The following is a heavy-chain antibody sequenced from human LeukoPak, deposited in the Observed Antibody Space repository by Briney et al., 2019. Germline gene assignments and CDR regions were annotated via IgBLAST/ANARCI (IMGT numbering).Heavy chain of an antibody. Sequence: GGSLRLSCAASGFSFSSYAMSWVRQAPGKGLEWVSAISGSGGSTYDADSVKGRFTISRDNSKNTLYVQMNSLRVEDTAVYYCAREDSNNYGSGSYYNDDCWGQGTLVTVSS. CDR1: GFSFSSYA. D-gene: IGHD3-10*01. J-gene: IGHJ4*02. CDR2: ISGSGGST. CDR3: AREDSNNYGSGSYYNDDC. V-gene: IGHV3-23*01.